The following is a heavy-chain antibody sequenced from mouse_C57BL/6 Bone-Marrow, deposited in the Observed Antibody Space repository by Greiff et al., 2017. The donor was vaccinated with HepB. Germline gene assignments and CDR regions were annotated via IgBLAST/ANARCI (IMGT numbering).Heavy chain of an antibody. CDR2: ISDGGSYT. V-gene: IGHV5-4*01. J-gene: IGHJ4*01. D-gene: IGHD2-4*01. CDR3: ARDFYFYYGGTIYYAMDY. Sequence: EVKLMESGGGLVKPGGSLKLSCAASGFTFSSYAMSWVRQTPEKRLEWVATISDGGSYTYYPDNVKGRFTISRDNAKNNLYLQMSHLKSEDTAMYYCARDFYFYYGGTIYYAMDYWGQGTSVTVSS. CDR1: GFTFSSYA.